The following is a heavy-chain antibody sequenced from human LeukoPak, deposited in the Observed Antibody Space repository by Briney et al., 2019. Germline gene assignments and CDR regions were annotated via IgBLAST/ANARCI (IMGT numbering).Heavy chain of an antibody. CDR1: GFTFSSYS. V-gene: IGHV3-21*04. J-gene: IGHJ4*02. D-gene: IGHD3-3*01. Sequence: PGGSLRLSCAASGFTFSSYSMNWVRQAPGKGLEWVSSISSSSSYIYYADSVKGRFTISRDNAKNSLYLQMNSLRAEDTAVYYCAKIRSITIFSGRIYWGQGTLVTVSS. CDR3: AKIRSITIFSGRIY. CDR2: ISSSSSYI.